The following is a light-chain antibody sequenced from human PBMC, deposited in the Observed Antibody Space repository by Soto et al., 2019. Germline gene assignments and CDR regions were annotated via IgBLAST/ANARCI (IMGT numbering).Light chain of an antibody. CDR2: KAS. Sequence: DIPMTQSPSTLSASVADRVTITCRASQSIGSWLAWYQQKPGKAPKLLIYKASSLESGVPSRFSGSRSGTEFTLTISSLQPDDFATYYCQQYNSFPWTFGQGTKVEIK. J-gene: IGKJ1*01. CDR1: QSIGSW. CDR3: QQYNSFPWT. V-gene: IGKV1-5*03.